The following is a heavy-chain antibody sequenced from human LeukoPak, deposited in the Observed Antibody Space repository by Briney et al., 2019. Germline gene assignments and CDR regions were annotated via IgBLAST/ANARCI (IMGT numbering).Heavy chain of an antibody. Sequence: SQTLSLTCTVSGGSISGGSYYWSWIRQPAWQGLEWIVRIYTSGSTNYNPSLKSRVTISVDTSKNQFSLKLSSVTAADTAVYYCARNYYDSSGPPFDYWGQGTLVTVSS. V-gene: IGHV4-61*02. D-gene: IGHD3-22*01. CDR1: GGSISGGSYY. J-gene: IGHJ4*02. CDR3: ARNYYDSSGPPFDY. CDR2: IYTSGST.